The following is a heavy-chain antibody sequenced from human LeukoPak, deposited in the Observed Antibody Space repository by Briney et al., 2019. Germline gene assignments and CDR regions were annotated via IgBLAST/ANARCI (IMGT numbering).Heavy chain of an antibody. D-gene: IGHD3-10*01. J-gene: IGHJ6*03. V-gene: IGHV1-18*01. CDR1: GYTFTSYG. CDR3: AGSTFRITMVRGSYMDV. CDR2: ISAYNGNT. Sequence: GASVKVSCKASGYTFTSYGISWVRQAPGQGLEWMGWISAYNGNTNYAQKLQGRVTMTTDTSTSTAYMELRSLRSDDTAVYYCAGSTFRITMVRGSYMDVWGKGTTVTISS.